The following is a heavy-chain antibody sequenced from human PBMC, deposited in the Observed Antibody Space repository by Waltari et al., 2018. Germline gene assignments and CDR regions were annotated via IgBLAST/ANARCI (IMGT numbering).Heavy chain of an antibody. CDR1: GGTFSSYA. V-gene: IGHV1-69*15. J-gene: IGHJ4*02. CDR3: ASYEMATVTQINY. CDR2: IIRICGTG. D-gene: IGHD4-4*01. Sequence: QVQLVQSGAEVKKPGSSVKVSCKASGGTFSSYAISWVRRAPGQGLEWMGRIIRICGTGNNAQKFQGRVTITPDESTSTAYMELSSLRSEDTAVYYCASYEMATVTQINYWGQGTLVTVSS.